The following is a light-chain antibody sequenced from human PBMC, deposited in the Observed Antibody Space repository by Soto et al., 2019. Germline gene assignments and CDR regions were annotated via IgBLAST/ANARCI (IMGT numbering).Light chain of an antibody. V-gene: IGLV1-51*01. J-gene: IGLJ3*02. CDR3: ATWDGSLPEGV. Sequence: QSVLTQPPSVSAAPGQKVTISCSGSSSNIGNNYVSWYQQLPGTAPKLLIYDNNKRPSGIPDRFSGSKSGTSGTLDITGLQLGDGADYCCATWDGSLPEGVFGGGTKLTAL. CDR2: DNN. CDR1: SSNIGNNY.